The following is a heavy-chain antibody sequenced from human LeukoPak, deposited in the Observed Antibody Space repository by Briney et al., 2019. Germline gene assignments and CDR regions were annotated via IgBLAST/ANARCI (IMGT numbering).Heavy chain of an antibody. Sequence: PGGSLRLSCAAYGFTLSSNYMSWVSQAPEKGLEWVSVIYSGGSTYYADSVKGRFTISRDNSKNTLYLQMNSLRAEDTAVYYCARDLLSGSYVDYWGQGTLVTVSS. J-gene: IGHJ4*02. V-gene: IGHV3-53*01. CDR3: ARDLLSGSYVDY. CDR1: GFTLSSNY. CDR2: IYSGGST. D-gene: IGHD1-26*01.